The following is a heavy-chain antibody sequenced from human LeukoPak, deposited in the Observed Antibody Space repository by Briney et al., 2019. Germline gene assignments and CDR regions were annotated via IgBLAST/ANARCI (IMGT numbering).Heavy chain of an antibody. J-gene: IGHJ4*02. D-gene: IGHD5-18*01. Sequence: GGSLRLSCAASGFTFSSYWMSWVRQAPGKGLEWVANIKQDGSEKYYVDSVKGRFTISRDNAKNSLYLQMNSLRAEDMAVYYCARDYHDDTASLFDYWGQGTLVTVSS. CDR3: ARDYHDDTASLFDY. V-gene: IGHV3-7*01. CDR2: IKQDGSEK. CDR1: GFTFSSYW.